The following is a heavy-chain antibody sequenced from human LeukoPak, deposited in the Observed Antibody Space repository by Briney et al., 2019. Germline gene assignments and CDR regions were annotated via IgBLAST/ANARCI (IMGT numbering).Heavy chain of an antibody. D-gene: IGHD6-13*01. CDR3: AKDQGGGYSSSRYRYYYGMDV. J-gene: IGHJ6*02. CDR2: ISYDGSNK. CDR1: GFTFSSYG. Sequence: GGSLRLSCAASGFTFSSYGMHWVRQAPDKGLEWVAVISYDGSNKYYADSVKGRFTISRDNSKNTLYLQMNSLRAEDTAVYYCAKDQGGGYSSSRYRYYYGMDVWGQGTTVTVSS. V-gene: IGHV3-30*18.